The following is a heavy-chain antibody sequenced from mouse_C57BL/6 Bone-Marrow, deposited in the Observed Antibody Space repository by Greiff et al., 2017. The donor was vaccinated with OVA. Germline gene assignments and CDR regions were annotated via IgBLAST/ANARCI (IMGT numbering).Heavy chain of an antibody. CDR3: ARGGTSPFAY. D-gene: IGHD4-1*01. Sequence: EVQLQQSGPELVKPGASVKISCKASGYSFTGYYMNWVKQSPEKSLEWIGEINPNTGGTTYNQKFKAKATLTVDKSSSTAYMQLKSLTSEDSAVYYGARGGTSPFAYWGQGTRVTVSA. CDR1: GYSFTGYY. J-gene: IGHJ3*01. V-gene: IGHV1-42*01. CDR2: INPNTGGT.